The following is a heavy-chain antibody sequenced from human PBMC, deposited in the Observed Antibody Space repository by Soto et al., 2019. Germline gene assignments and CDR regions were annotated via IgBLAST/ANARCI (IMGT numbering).Heavy chain of an antibody. V-gene: IGHV3-30*18. Sequence: GGSLRLSCAASGFTFSSYGMHWVRQAPGKGLEWVAVISYDGSNKYYADSVKGRFTISRDNSKNTLYLQMNSLRAEDTAVYYCAKDFAWLVRFFDYWGQGTLVTVSS. D-gene: IGHD6-19*01. J-gene: IGHJ4*02. CDR1: GFTFSSYG. CDR2: ISYDGSNK. CDR3: AKDFAWLVRFFDY.